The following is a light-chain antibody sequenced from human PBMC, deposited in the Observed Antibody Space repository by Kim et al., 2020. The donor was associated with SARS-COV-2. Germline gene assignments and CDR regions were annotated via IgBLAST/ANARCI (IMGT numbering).Light chain of an antibody. V-gene: IGLV2-14*04. CDR2: DVS. J-gene: IGLJ3*02. CDR3: SSYTSSSRV. CDR1: RRDVGGYNY. Sequence: PGPSITSSCTGTRRDVGGYNYVSWYQQHPGKAPKLMIYDVSKRPSGVSNRFSGSKSGNTASLTISGLQAEDEADYYCSSYTSSSRVFGGGTQLTVL.